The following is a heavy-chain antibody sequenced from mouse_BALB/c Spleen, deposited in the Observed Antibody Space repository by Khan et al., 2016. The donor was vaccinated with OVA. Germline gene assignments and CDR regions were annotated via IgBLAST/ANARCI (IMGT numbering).Heavy chain of an antibody. CDR2: ISYSGRT. Sequence: EVQLQESGPGLVKPSQSLSLTCTVTGYSITSDYAWNWLRQFPGNKLGWMGYISYSGRTSYNPSLNSRTSTTRDTSKNQFFLQFNSGTTEEPATYYCARSVTITAVVATDFDYWGQGTTLTVSS. J-gene: IGHJ2*01. V-gene: IGHV3-2*02. D-gene: IGHD1-1*01. CDR1: GYSITSDYA. CDR3: ARSVTITAVVATDFDY.